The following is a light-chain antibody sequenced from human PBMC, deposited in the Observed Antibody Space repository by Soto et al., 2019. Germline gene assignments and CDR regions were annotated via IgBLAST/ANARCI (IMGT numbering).Light chain of an antibody. CDR3: QQYNSYMRT. Sequence: IQIPQSPSTLSASVGDRVPITCRASQSISSWLAWYQQKPGKAPKLLIYDASSLESGVPSRFSGSGSGTEFTLTISSLQPDDFATYYCQQYNSYMRTFGQGTKVDIK. CDR2: DAS. J-gene: IGKJ1*01. CDR1: QSISSW. V-gene: IGKV1-5*01.